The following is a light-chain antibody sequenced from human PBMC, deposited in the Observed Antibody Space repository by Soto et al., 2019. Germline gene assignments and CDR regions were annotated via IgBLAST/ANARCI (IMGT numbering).Light chain of an antibody. V-gene: IGKV1D-13*01. Sequence: IQMTQSPSTLSASVGDRGTVTCRASQSISSYLNWYQQKPGKAPKLLIYDASSLESGVPSRFSGSGSGTDFTLTISSLQPGDFATYYCQQFTNYPPITFGQGTRLEIK. CDR3: QQFTNYPPIT. J-gene: IGKJ5*01. CDR2: DAS. CDR1: QSISSY.